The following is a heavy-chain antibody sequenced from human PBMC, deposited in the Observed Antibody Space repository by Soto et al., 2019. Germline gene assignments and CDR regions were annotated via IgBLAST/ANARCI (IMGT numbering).Heavy chain of an antibody. D-gene: IGHD6-13*01. Sequence: ASVKVSCKASGYTFTSYDINWVRQATGQGLEWMGWMNPNSGNTGYAQKFQGRVTMTRNTSISTAYMELSSLRSEDTAVYYCARESPGTPYSEAAAGTWADYYYMDVWGKGTTVTVSS. CDR2: MNPNSGNT. CDR3: ARESPGTPYSEAAAGTWADYYYMDV. J-gene: IGHJ6*03. CDR1: GYTFTSYD. V-gene: IGHV1-8*01.